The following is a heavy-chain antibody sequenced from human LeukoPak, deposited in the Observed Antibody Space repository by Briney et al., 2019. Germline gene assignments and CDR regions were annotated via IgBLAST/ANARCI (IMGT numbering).Heavy chain of an antibody. J-gene: IGHJ3*02. CDR2: IYTSGST. CDR1: GGSISSYY. CDR3: ARDEYRGTKVVPAAIGAFDI. V-gene: IGHV4-4*07. Sequence: SETLSLTCTVSGGSISSYYWSWIRQPAGKGLEWIGRIYTSGSTNYNPSLKSRVTMSVDTSKNQFSLKLSSVTAADTAVYYCARDEYRGTKVVPAAIGAFDIWGQGTMVTVSS. D-gene: IGHD2-2*01.